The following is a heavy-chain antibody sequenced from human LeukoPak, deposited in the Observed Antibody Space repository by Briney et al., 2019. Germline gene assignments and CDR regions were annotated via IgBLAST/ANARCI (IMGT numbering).Heavy chain of an antibody. D-gene: IGHD3-10*01. J-gene: IGHJ6*04. CDR1: GFTFSSYW. CDR3: ARRYYYGSGVGMDV. CDR2: IKQDGSEK. V-gene: IGHV3-7*01. Sequence: PGGSLRLSCAASGFTFSSYWMSWVRQAPGKGLEWVANIKQDGSEKHYVDSVKGRFTISRDNAKNSLYLQMNSLRAEDTAVYYCARRYYYGSGVGMDVWGKGTTVTVSS.